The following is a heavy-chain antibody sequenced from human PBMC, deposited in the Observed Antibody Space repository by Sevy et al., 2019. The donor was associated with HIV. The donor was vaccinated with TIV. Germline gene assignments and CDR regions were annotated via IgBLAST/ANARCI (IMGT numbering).Heavy chain of an antibody. CDR2: IYYSGST. CDR3: ATAHYYDSSVFDY. Sequence: SETLSLTCTVSGGSISSGGYYWSWIRQHPGMGLEWIGYIYYSGSTYYNPSLKSRVTISVDTSKNQFSLKLSSVTAADTAVYYCATAHYYDSSVFDYWGQGTPVTVS. J-gene: IGHJ4*02. D-gene: IGHD3-22*01. V-gene: IGHV4-31*03. CDR1: GGSISSGGYY.